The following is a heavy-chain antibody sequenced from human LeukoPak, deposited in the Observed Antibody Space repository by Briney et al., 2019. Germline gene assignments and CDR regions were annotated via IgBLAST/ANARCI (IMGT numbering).Heavy chain of an antibody. CDR1: GYTFTGYY. J-gene: IGHJ4*02. D-gene: IGHD3-3*01. V-gene: IGHV1-2*02. CDR2: INPNSGGT. CDR3: ALEKSSFTIFGGEGHPLC. Sequence: GASVKVSCKASGYTFTGYYMHWVRQAPGQGLEWMGWINPNSGGTNYAQKFQGRVTMTRDTSISTAYMELSRPRSDDTAVYYCALEKSSFTIFGGEGHPLCWGQGTLVTVSS.